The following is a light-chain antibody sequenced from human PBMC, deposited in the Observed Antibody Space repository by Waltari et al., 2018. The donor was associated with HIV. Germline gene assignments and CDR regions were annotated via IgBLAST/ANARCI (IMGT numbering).Light chain of an antibody. V-gene: IGKV1-17*01. CDR3: LQHKSYPRT. CDR1: HDIGNA. Sequence: DIQMTQSPSSLSASVGDRVTITCRASHDIGNALGWYQQKPGQAPQRLIYSAFTLQSGVPSRCSGRGSGMEFTLTINGLQSDDVATYYCLQHKSYPRTFGRGTKVE. J-gene: IGKJ1*01. CDR2: SAF.